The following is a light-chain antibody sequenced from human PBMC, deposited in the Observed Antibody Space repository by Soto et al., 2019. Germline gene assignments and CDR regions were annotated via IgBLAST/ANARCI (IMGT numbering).Light chain of an antibody. J-gene: IGKJ4*01. V-gene: IGKV3-20*01. Sequence: EIVLTQSPGTLSLSPGERATLSCRASQSFSSTYLAWYQQKPGQAPRLLVYGASSRATGIPDRFTGSGSGPEFTLTINSLQSEDFAIYYCQPYNNWPLTFGGGTKVDIK. CDR1: QSFSSTY. CDR3: QPYNNWPLT. CDR2: GAS.